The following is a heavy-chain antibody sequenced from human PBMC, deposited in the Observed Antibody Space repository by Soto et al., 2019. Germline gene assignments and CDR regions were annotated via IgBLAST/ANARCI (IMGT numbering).Heavy chain of an antibody. Sequence: QVQLVESGGGAVQPGRSLRLSCAASGFTFSNNGIHWVRQAPGKGLEWVAVISSDGINKYYADSVKGRSTISRDNSKNTLFLQMNSLRVEXTXVYXCXMDLYGGSSRFDYWGQGTLVTVSS. CDR1: GFTFSNNG. D-gene: IGHD2-15*01. V-gene: IGHV3-30*03. CDR2: ISSDGINK. CDR3: XMDLYGGSSRFDY. J-gene: IGHJ4*02.